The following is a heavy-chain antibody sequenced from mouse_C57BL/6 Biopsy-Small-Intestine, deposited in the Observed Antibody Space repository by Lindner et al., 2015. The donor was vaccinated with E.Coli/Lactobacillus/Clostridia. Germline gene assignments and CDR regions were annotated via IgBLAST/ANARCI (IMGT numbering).Heavy chain of an antibody. CDR3: AREFDSSSWYNAFDI. Sequence: SVKVSCKASGGTFSSYAISWVRQAPGQGLEWMGGIIPIFGTANYAQKFQGRVTITADESTSTAYMELSSLRSEDTAVYYCAREFDSSSWYNAFDIWGQGTMVTVSS. CDR2: IIPIFGTA. J-gene: IGHJ3*01. CDR1: GGTFSSYA. V-gene: IGHV1-81*01. D-gene: IGHD6-1*01.